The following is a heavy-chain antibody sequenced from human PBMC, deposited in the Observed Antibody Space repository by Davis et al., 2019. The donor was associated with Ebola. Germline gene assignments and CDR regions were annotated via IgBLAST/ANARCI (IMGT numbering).Heavy chain of an antibody. D-gene: IGHD5-24*01. CDR3: VKDPSRDYYYYGMDV. V-gene: IGHV3-64D*08. CDR2: ISSNGGST. J-gene: IGHJ6*02. Sequence: GESLKISCSASGFTFSSYAMHWVRQAPGKGLEYVSAISSNGGSTYYADSVKGRFTISRDNSKNTLYLQKSSLRAEDTAVYYCVKDPSRDYYYYGMDVWGQGTTVTVS. CDR1: GFTFSSYA.